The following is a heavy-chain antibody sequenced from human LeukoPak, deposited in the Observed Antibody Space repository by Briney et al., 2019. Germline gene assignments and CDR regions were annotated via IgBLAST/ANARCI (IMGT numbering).Heavy chain of an antibody. Sequence: PSETLSLTCAVSGGSISSSNWWSWVRQPPGKGLEWIGEIYHSGSTNYNPSLKSRVTISVDKSKNQFSLKLSSVTAADTAVYYCARVGVGGSPGSYFDYWGQGTLVTVSS. J-gene: IGHJ4*02. CDR2: IYHSGST. CDR1: GGSISSSNW. V-gene: IGHV4-4*02. D-gene: IGHD1-26*01. CDR3: ARVGVGGSPGSYFDY.